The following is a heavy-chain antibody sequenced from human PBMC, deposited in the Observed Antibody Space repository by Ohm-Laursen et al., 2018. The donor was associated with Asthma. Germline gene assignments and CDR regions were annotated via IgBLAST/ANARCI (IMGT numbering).Heavy chain of an antibody. V-gene: IGHV3-30-3*01. CDR1: GFTFSSNP. CDR2: ISKDGSNK. Sequence: RSLRLSCSASGFTFSSNPMHWVRQAPGKGLEWVAVISKDGSNKYYAESVKGRFTISRDNSMNTLYVQMNSLRAEDTAVYYCARDHYYSSGTYFDYWGQGTLVTVSS. D-gene: IGHD3-10*01. J-gene: IGHJ4*02. CDR3: ARDHYYSSGTYFDY.